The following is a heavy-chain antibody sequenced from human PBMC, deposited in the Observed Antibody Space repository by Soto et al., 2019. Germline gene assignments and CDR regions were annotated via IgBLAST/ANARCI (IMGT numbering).Heavy chain of an antibody. CDR2: IYLGDSDT. CDR3: ARHGVGDILTGQPDY. V-gene: IGHV5-51*01. CDR1: GYSFTSYW. J-gene: IGHJ4*02. D-gene: IGHD3-9*01. Sequence: GESLKISCKGSGYSFTSYWIGWARQMPGKGLEWMGIIYLGDSDTRYSPSFQGQVTISADKSISTAYVQWSSLKASDTAMYYCARHGVGDILTGQPDYWGQGTLVTVSS.